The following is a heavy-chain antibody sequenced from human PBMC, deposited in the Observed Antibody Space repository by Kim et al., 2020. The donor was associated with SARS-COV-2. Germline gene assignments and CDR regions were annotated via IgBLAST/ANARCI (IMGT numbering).Heavy chain of an antibody. CDR1: GFTFSSYS. V-gene: IGHV3-21*01. CDR2: ISSSSSYI. D-gene: IGHD5-18*01. CDR3: ARGQVGSPPLYSYGQYNWFDP. Sequence: GGSLRLSCAASGFTFSSYSMNWVRQAPGKGLEWVSSISSSSSYIYYADSVKGRFTISRDNAKNSLYLQMNSLRAEDTAVYYCARGQVGSPPLYSYGQYNWFDPWGQGTLVTVSS. J-gene: IGHJ5*02.